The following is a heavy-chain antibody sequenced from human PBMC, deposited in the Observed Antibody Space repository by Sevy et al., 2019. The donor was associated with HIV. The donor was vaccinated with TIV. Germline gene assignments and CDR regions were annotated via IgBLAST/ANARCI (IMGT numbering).Heavy chain of an antibody. J-gene: IGHJ4*02. CDR1: GFIFSSYN. CDR2: VSGSSNYI. Sequence: GGSLRLSCAASGFIFSSYNMNWVRQAPGKGLEWVSSVSGSSNYIYYAESVKGRFIISRENAKNTLYLQMNSLRADDTAVYYCARGPPDGSYDYFDYWGQGTLVTVSS. V-gene: IGHV3-21*06. CDR3: ARGPPDGSYDYFDY. D-gene: IGHD1-26*01.